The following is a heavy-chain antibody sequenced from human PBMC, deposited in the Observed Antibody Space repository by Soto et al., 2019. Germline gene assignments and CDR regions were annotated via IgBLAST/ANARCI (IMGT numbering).Heavy chain of an antibody. CDR1: GYTFTSYG. D-gene: IGHD3-10*01. Sequence: ASVKVSCKASGYTFTSYGISWVRQAPGQGLEWMGWISAYNGNTNYAQKLQGRVTMTTDTSTSTAYMELRSLRSDDTAVYYCVRAQSLLWFGVTDDALDIWGQGTMVTVSS. J-gene: IGHJ3*02. CDR2: ISAYNGNT. V-gene: IGHV1-18*01. CDR3: VRAQSLLWFGVTDDALDI.